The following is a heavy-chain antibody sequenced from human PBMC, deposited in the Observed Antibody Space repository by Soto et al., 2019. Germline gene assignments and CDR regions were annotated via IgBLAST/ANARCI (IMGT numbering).Heavy chain of an antibody. CDR1: GGTFSSYA. CDR3: AGGVGPQLELRNYYYGMDV. V-gene: IGHV1-69*01. CDR2: IIPIFGTA. Sequence: QVQLVQSGAEVKKPGSSVKVSCKASGGTFSSYAISWVRQAPGQGLEWMGGIIPIFGTANYAQKFQGRVTITADESTSTAYMELSSLRSEDTAVYYCAGGVGPQLELRNYYYGMDVWGQGTTVTVSS. J-gene: IGHJ6*02. D-gene: IGHD1-7*01.